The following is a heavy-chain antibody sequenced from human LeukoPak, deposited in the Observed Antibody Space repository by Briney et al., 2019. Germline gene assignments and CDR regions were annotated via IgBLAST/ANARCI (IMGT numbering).Heavy chain of an antibody. CDR3: AREYFPWGSGQYYFDY. V-gene: IGHV3-30-3*01. D-gene: IGHD3-10*01. CDR2: ISYDGSNK. Sequence: GGSLRLSCAASGFTFNTYAMHWVRQAPGKGLEWVALISYDGSNKYYADSVKGRFTISRDNSKNTLYLQMNSLRAEDTAVYYCAREYFPWGSGQYYFDYWGQGTLVTVSS. J-gene: IGHJ4*02. CDR1: GFTFNTYA.